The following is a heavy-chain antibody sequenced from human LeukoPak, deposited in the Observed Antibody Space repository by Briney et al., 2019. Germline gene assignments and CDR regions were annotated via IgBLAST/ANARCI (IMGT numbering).Heavy chain of an antibody. CDR1: RFTLSSYS. D-gene: IGHD6-19*01. V-gene: IGHV3-21*01. CDR3: ARHPVAGSTGWFDP. Sequence: PGGSLRLSCAASRFTLSSYSMSWVRQAPGKGLEWVSSISGSSSYIYYADSVKGRFSISRDNAKNSLYLQMNSLRAEDTAVYYCARHPVAGSTGWFDPWGQGTLVTVSS. J-gene: IGHJ5*02. CDR2: ISGSSSYI.